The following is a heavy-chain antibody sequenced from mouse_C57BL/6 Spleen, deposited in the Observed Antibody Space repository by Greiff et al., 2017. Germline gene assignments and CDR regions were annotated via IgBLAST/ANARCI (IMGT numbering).Heavy chain of an antibody. V-gene: IGHV1-52*01. CDR3: ARGGDDYDEDY. Sequence: QVQLQQPGAELVRPGSSVKLSCKASGYTFTSYWMHWVKQRPIQGLEWIGNIDPSDSETHYNQKFKDKATLTVDKSSSTAYMQLSSLTSEDSAVYYCARGGDDYDEDYWGQGTTRTVSS. CDR1: GYTFTSYW. J-gene: IGHJ2*01. D-gene: IGHD2-4*01. CDR2: IDPSDSET.